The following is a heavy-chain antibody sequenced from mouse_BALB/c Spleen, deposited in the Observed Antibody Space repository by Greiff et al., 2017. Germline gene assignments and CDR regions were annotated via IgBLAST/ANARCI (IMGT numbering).Heavy chain of an antibody. CDR3: ARTYYRYGDAMDY. Sequence: QVQLQQSGAELVRPGTSVKVSCKASGYAFTNYLIEWVKQRPGQGLEWIGVINPGSGGTNYNEKFKGKATLTADKSSSTAYMQLSSLTSDDSAVYFCARTYYRYGDAMDYWGQGTSVTVSS. CDR1: GYAFTNYL. D-gene: IGHD2-14*01. CDR2: INPGSGGT. V-gene: IGHV1-54*01. J-gene: IGHJ4*01.